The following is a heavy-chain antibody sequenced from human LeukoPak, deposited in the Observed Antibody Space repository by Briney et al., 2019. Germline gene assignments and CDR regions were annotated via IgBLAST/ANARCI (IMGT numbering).Heavy chain of an antibody. D-gene: IGHD3-10*01. V-gene: IGHV1-18*01. Sequence: GASVKVSCKASGYTFTSYGISWVRQAPGQGLEWMGWISAYNGNTNYAQKLQGRVTMTTDTFTSTAYMELRSLRSDDTAVYYCARDEFMWFGGYYFDYWGQGTLVTVSS. J-gene: IGHJ4*02. CDR1: GYTFTSYG. CDR2: ISAYNGNT. CDR3: ARDEFMWFGGYYFDY.